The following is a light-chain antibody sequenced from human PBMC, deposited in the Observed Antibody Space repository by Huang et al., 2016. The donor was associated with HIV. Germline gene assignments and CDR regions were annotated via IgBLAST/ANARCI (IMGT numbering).Light chain of an antibody. CDR1: QSVSSY. CDR2: DAS. J-gene: IGKJ5*01. Sequence: EIVLTQSPATLSLSPGERATLSCRASQSVSSYLAWYQQKPGQAPRLRIYDASNRATGIPARFSGSGSGTDFTLTISSLESEDFAFYYCQQRSNWPTFGQGTRLEIK. CDR3: QQRSNWPT. V-gene: IGKV3-11*01.